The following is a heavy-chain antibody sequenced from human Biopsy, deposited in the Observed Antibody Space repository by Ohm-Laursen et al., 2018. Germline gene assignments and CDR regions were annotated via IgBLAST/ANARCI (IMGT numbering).Heavy chain of an antibody. CDR2: IYPNSGDT. Sequence: GASVKVSCKASGDAFLGYYLHWGRQAPGQGLEGRGSIYPNSGDTDFAQKFQGRVSMTRDTSVSTAYLELSSLRSDDTAIYYCARDLLEWSLPSWGQGTLVTVSS. CDR3: ARDLLEWSLPS. V-gene: IGHV1-2*02. D-gene: IGHD3-3*01. CDR1: GDAFLGYY. J-gene: IGHJ4*02.